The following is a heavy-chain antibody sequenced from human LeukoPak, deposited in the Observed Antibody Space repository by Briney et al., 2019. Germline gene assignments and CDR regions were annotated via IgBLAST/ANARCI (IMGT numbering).Heavy chain of an antibody. CDR2: ISAYTGNT. CDR3: ARGSPQSSSDY. V-gene: IGHV1-18*01. D-gene: IGHD6-6*01. Sequence: GASVKVSCKASGYTFTNYGITWVRQAPGQGLEWMGWISAYTGNTNYAQKIQGRLTMTTDTSTSTAFMELRSLRSDDTAVYYCARGSPQSSSDYWGQGTLVTVSS. CDR1: GYTFTNYG. J-gene: IGHJ4*02.